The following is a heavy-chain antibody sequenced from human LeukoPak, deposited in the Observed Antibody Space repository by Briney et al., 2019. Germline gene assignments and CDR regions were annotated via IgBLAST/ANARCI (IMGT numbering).Heavy chain of an antibody. CDR3: ARDHVDTAPYDY. D-gene: IGHD5-18*01. CDR2: IISSSSYL. J-gene: IGHJ4*02. Sequence: GGSLRLSCAASGFTFSSYSMNWVRQAPGKGLEWVSSIISSSSYLYYADSVKGRFTFSRDNAKNSLYLQMNSLRAEDTAVYYCARDHVDTAPYDYWGQGTLVTVSS. V-gene: IGHV3-21*01. CDR1: GFTFSSYS.